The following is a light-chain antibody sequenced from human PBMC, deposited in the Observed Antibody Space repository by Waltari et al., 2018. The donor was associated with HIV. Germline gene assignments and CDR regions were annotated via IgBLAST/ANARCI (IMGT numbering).Light chain of an antibody. CDR1: SSDIGLYNF. Sequence: QPALPPPPSAAGSPGQSVTIPCAGTSSDIGLYNFVSWYQPHPAKAPTLMISNVSPRPSGVPDRFSSSESGNTASLTVSELQADDEATYYCFSYAGNNFVLFGGGTKLTVL. V-gene: IGLV2-8*01. CDR3: FSYAGNNFVL. CDR2: NVS. J-gene: IGLJ2*01.